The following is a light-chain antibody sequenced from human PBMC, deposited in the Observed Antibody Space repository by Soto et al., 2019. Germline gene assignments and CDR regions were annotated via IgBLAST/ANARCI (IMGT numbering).Light chain of an antibody. CDR2: DAS. CDR3: QQYNSYSSM. V-gene: IGKV1-5*01. Sequence: DIQITQSPSTLSASVGDRVTITCRASQGISSYLAWYQQKPGKAPKLLIYDASTLESGVPSRFSGSGSGTEFTLTISSLQPDDFATYYCQQYNSYSSMFGHGTKVDI. CDR1: QGISSY. J-gene: IGKJ1*01.